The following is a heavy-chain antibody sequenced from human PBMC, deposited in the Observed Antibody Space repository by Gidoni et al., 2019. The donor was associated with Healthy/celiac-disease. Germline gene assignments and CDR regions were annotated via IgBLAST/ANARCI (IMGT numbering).Heavy chain of an antibody. D-gene: IGHD3-9*01. V-gene: IGHV3-23*01. CDR2: ISGSGGRT. J-gene: IGHJ4*02. CDR3: AKGRYFDWLKSNYFDY. Sequence: EVQLLESGGGLVQPGGSLSLSCAASGFTFSSYAMSWVRQAPGKGLEWVAAISGSGGRTYYADSVKGRFTISRDNSKNTLYLQMNSLRAEDTAVYYCAKGRYFDWLKSNYFDYWGQGTLVTVSS. CDR1: GFTFSSYA.